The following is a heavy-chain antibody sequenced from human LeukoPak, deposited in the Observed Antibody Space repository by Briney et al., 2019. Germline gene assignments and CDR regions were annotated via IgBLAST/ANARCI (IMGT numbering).Heavy chain of an antibody. D-gene: IGHD2-2*01. J-gene: IGHJ6*02. CDR3: AREAAQVPRSMPPRAYGMDV. V-gene: IGHV1-24*01. Sequence: ASVKVSCKVSGYTLTELSMHWVRQAPGKGLEWMGGFDPEDGETIYAQKFQGRVTMTEDTSTDTAYMELSSLRSEDTAVYYCAREAAQVPRSMPPRAYGMDVWGQGTTVTVSS. CDR1: GYTLTELS. CDR2: FDPEDGET.